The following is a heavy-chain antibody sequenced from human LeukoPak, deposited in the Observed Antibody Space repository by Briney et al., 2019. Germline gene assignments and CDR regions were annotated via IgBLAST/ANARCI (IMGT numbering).Heavy chain of an antibody. CDR2: IWFDGKNE. D-gene: IGHD2-8*01. V-gene: IGHV3-33*01. CDR1: GFTFSSYG. J-gene: IGHJ6*02. CDR3: ARDRHCANGVCHSPPGMDV. Sequence: GRSLRLSCAASGFTFSSYGMHWVRQAPGKGLEWVADIWFDGKNEHFADSVKGRFTISRDNSKNTMYLQINSLRAEDTAVYYYARDRHCANGVCHSPPGMDVWGQGTTVTVSS.